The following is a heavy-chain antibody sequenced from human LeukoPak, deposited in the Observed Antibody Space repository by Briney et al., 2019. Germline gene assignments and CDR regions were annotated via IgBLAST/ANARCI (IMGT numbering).Heavy chain of an antibody. CDR3: ERHVGISF. J-gene: IGHJ4*02. Sequence: GGSLRLSCAASGFTFSSYAMHWVRQAPGKGLEWVAFIRYDGSNKYYADSVKGRFTISRDNSKNTLYLQMNSLRDDDTAIHYCERHVGISFWGQGTLVTVSS. D-gene: IGHD7-27*01. V-gene: IGHV3-30*02. CDR2: IRYDGSNK. CDR1: GFTFSSYA.